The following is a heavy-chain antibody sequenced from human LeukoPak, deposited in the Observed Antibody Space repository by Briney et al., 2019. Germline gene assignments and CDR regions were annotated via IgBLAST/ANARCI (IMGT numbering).Heavy chain of an antibody. V-gene: IGHV1-18*01. CDR3: ARRRWDQWLATFDY. CDR2: ISTYNGNT. D-gene: IGHD6-19*01. Sequence: ASVKVSCKASGYTFTSYGITWVRQAPGQGLEWMGWISTYNGNTNYAQKFQGRVTKTTDTSTSTAYMDLSSLRSDDTAVYYCARRRWDQWLATFDYWGQGTLVTVSS. CDR1: GYTFTSYG. J-gene: IGHJ4*02.